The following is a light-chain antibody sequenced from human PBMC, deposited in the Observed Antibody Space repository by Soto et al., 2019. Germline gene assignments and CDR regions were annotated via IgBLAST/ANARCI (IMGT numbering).Light chain of an antibody. CDR2: GAS. CDR1: QSVSSSY. CDR3: QQYGSSPLT. J-gene: IGKJ5*01. Sequence: EIVLTQSPGTLSLSPGERATLSCRASQSVSSSYLAWYQQKPGQAPRLLIYGASSRATGIPDRFSGSGSGTDFTLTISRLEPEDFAVYYCQQYGSSPLTFSQGTRLEIK. V-gene: IGKV3-20*01.